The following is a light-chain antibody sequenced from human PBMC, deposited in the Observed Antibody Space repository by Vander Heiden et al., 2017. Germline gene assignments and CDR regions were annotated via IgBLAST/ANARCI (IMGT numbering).Light chain of an antibody. V-gene: IGKV1-9*01. Sequence: IQLTQSPSSLSASVGDRVSITCRASQGISSYLAWYQQKPGKAPELLTYAASTLQSGVPSRFSGSGSGTDFTLTISSLQPEDFATYYCQQLNSYPRTFGQGTKVEI. CDR2: AAS. CDR1: QGISSY. J-gene: IGKJ1*01. CDR3: QQLNSYPRT.